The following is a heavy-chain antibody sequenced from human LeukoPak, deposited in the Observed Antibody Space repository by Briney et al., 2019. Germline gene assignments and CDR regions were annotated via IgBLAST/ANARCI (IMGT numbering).Heavy chain of an antibody. J-gene: IGHJ2*01. D-gene: IGHD2-15*01. CDR3: ARDFRCSGGSCYYWYFDL. V-gene: IGHV3-53*01. CDR2: TYSGGST. CDR1: GFTVSSNY. Sequence: GGSLRLSCAASGFTVSSNYMSWVRQAPGKGLEWVSVTYSGGSTYYADSVKGRFTISRDNSKNTLYLQMNSLRAEDTAVYYCARDFRCSGGSCYYWYFDLRGRGTLVTVSS.